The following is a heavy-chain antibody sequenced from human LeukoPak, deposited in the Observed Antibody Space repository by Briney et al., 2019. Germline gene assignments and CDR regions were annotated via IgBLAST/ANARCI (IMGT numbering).Heavy chain of an antibody. D-gene: IGHD4-23*01. CDR1: GGNFGSYA. V-gene: IGHV1-69*13. J-gene: IGHJ4*02. Sequence: SVKVSCKASGGNFGSYAINWVRQAPGQGLEWMGGIIPIFGTANYAQKFQGRVTITADESTSTAYMELSSLRSEDTAVYYCARDLRGNSGDYWGQGTLVTVSS. CDR3: ARDLRGNSGDY. CDR2: IIPIFGTA.